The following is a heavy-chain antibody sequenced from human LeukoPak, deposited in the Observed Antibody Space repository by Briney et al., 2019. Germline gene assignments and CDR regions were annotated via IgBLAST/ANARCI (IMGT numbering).Heavy chain of an antibody. CDR3: ARDSSSNGAFDI. D-gene: IGHD6-13*01. CDR1: GGTFSSYA. J-gene: IGHJ3*02. CDR2: IIPIFGTA. Sequence: GASVKVSCKASGGTFSSYAISWVRQAPGQGLEWTGGIIPIFGTANYAQKFQGRVTITADESTSTAYMELSSLRSEDTAVCYCARDSSSNGAFDIWAKGQWSPSLQ. V-gene: IGHV1-69*13.